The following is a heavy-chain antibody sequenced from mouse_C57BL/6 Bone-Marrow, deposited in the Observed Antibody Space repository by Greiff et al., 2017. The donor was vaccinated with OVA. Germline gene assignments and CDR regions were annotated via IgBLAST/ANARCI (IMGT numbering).Heavy chain of an antibody. J-gene: IGHJ1*03. V-gene: IGHV2-2*01. D-gene: IGHD1-1*01. CDR1: GFSLTIYG. CDR2: IWSGGST. Sequence: QVQLQQSGPGLVQPSQSLSITCTVSGFSLTIYGVHWVRQSPGKGLEWLGVIWSGGSTDYNAAVISRLSISKDNSKSQVFFKMNSLQADDTAIYYCATPDYYGSSSYWYFDVWGTGTTVTVSS. CDR3: ATPDYYGSSSYWYFDV.